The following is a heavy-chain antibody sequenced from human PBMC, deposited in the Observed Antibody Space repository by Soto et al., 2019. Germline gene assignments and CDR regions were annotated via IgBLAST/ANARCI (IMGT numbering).Heavy chain of an antibody. D-gene: IGHD4-4*01. CDR2: INTANGNT. Sequence: QVQVVQSGAEVKKPGASVKVSCKATGYTFTTYPMHWVRQAPGQRLEWMGWINTANGNTKYSRKFQGRVTLTTDTSASAAYMELSSLRSEDTAIYYCARERPPAQGDYNYYSNGMDVWGQGTTVTGSS. CDR3: ARERPPAQGDYNYYSNGMDV. CDR1: GYTFTTYP. V-gene: IGHV1-3*04. J-gene: IGHJ6*02.